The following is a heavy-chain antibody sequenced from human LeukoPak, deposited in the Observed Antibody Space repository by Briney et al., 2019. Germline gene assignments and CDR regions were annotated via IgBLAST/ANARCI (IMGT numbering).Heavy chain of an antibody. CDR3: ARGGYSYGYDDDFDY. Sequence: SDPLSLTCTVSGGSISSYYWSWIRQPPGKGLEWIGYIYYSGSTNYNPSLKSRVTISADTAKNQFSLKLSSVTAADTAVYYCARGGYSYGYDDDFDYWGQGTLVTVSS. V-gene: IGHV4-59*07. D-gene: IGHD5-18*01. J-gene: IGHJ4*02. CDR1: GGSISSYY. CDR2: IYYSGST.